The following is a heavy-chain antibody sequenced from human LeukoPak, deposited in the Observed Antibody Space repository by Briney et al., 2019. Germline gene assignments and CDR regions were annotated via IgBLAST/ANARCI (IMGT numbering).Heavy chain of an antibody. J-gene: IGHJ4*02. CDR2: IKEDGTQK. Sequence: GGSLRLSCAASGFTFNKSWMSWVRQAPGKGPEWVANIKEDGTQKYYVDSVRGRFTISGDNAENSLYLQMNSLRGEDTAIYYCAKTGDRDYWGRGTLVTVSS. D-gene: IGHD7-27*01. CDR1: GFTFNKSW. CDR3: AKTGDRDY. V-gene: IGHV3-7*03.